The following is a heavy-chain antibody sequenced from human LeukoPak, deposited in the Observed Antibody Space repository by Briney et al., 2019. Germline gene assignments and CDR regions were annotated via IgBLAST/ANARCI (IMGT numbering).Heavy chain of an antibody. CDR3: ARIRCGPTEHRCYNH. J-gene: IGHJ5*02. CDR2: IDPSGNT. CDR1: GVSITAYH. V-gene: IGHV4-34*01. D-gene: IGHD2-8*01. Sequence: PSETLSLTCGVHGVSITAYHWSWLRQPPGEALEWIGDIDPSGNTIDNPSLKSRVTLSVDTSKNQLFLRLTSLTAADTAIYYCARIRCGPTEHRCYNHWGRGALVTVSS.